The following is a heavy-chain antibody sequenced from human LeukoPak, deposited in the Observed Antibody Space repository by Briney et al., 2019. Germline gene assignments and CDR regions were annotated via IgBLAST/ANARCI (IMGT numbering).Heavy chain of an antibody. V-gene: IGHV3-30*12. J-gene: IGHJ4*02. D-gene: IGHD1-1*01. Sequence: GGSLRLSCAASGFTFSSYGMHWVRQAPGKGLEWVAVISYDGSNKYYADSVKGRFTISRDNSKNTLYLQMNSLRAEDTAVYYCAKAGVEQLQRREYFDYWGQGTLVTVSS. CDR1: GFTFSSYG. CDR2: ISYDGSNK. CDR3: AKAGVEQLQRREYFDY.